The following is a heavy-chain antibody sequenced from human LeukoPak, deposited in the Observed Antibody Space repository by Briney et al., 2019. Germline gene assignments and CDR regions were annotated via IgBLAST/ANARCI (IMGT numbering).Heavy chain of an antibody. Sequence: PSETLSLTCTVSGGSISSSSYYWGWIRQPPGKGLEWIGSIYYSGSTYYNPSLKSRVTISVDTSKNQFSLKLSSVTAADTAVYYCARHGNHYYYGSGSRLPFDYWGQGTLVTVSS. CDR2: IYYSGST. CDR1: GGSISSSSYY. J-gene: IGHJ4*02. V-gene: IGHV4-39*01. D-gene: IGHD3-10*01. CDR3: ARHGNHYYYGSGSRLPFDY.